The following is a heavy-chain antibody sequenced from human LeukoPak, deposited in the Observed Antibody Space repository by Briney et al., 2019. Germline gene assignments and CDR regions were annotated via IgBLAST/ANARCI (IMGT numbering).Heavy chain of an antibody. D-gene: IGHD4-17*01. Sequence: SETLSLTCTVSGVSISSSSYYWGWIRQPPGKGLEWIGSIYYSGSTYYNPSLKSRVTISVDTSKNQFSLKLSSVTAADTAVYYCARGEGAYGDYGPWGQGTLVTVSS. CDR3: ARGEGAYGDYGP. V-gene: IGHV4-39*07. J-gene: IGHJ5*02. CDR2: IYYSGST. CDR1: GVSISSSSYY.